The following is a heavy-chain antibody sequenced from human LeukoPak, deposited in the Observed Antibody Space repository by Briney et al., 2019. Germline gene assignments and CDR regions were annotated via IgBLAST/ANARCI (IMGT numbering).Heavy chain of an antibody. V-gene: IGHV3-9*01. J-gene: IGHJ4*02. CDR2: ISWNSGSI. CDR3: AKDRVGATAYYFDY. Sequence: PGGSLRLSCAASGFTFDDYAMHWVRQAPGKGLEWVSGISWNSGSIGYADSVKGRFTISRDNAKNSLYLQMNSLRAEDTALYYCAKDRVGATAYYFDYWGQGTLVTVSS. D-gene: IGHD1-26*01. CDR1: GFTFDDYA.